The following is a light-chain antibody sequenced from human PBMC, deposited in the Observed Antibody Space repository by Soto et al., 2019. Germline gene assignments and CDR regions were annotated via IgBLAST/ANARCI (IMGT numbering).Light chain of an antibody. J-gene: IGKJ1*01. CDR3: QHYNSWPRT. CDR1: HSVSSN. Sequence: EMVMTQSPATLSVSPGERATLSCRASHSVSSNLAWYQQKPGQAPRLLIYGASTRATGVPARFSGSGSGTEFTLTISSLQSEDFAVYHCQHYNSWPRTFGQGTKV. CDR2: GAS. V-gene: IGKV3-15*01.